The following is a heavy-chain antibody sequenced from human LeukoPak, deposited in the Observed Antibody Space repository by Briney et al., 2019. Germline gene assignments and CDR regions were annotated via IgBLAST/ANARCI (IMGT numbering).Heavy chain of an antibody. Sequence: TTQESLKISCKGSGYSFTRYWIGWVRQMPGKSLEWMGMIYPADSDTRYSPSFKGQVTISADKSISTAYLQWSTLKASDTAMYYCARSLSFDYWGQGTQVTASS. D-gene: IGHD3-16*02. J-gene: IGHJ4*02. CDR2: IYPADSDT. V-gene: IGHV5-51*01. CDR1: GYSFTRYW. CDR3: ARSLSFDY.